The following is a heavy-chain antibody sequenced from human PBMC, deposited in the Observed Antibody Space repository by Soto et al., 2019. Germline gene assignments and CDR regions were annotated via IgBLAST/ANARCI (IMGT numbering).Heavy chain of an antibody. CDR1: GFTFSSYA. V-gene: IGHV3-23*01. J-gene: IGHJ1*01. CDR2: ISGSGGST. D-gene: IGHD3-22*01. CDR3: AKSNYYDSNPFQH. Sequence: GGSLRLSCAASGFTFSSYAMSWVRQAPGEGLEWVLAISGSGGSTYYADSVKGRFTISRDNSKNTLYLQMNSLRAEDTAVYYCAKSNYYDSNPFQHWGQGTLVTVSS.